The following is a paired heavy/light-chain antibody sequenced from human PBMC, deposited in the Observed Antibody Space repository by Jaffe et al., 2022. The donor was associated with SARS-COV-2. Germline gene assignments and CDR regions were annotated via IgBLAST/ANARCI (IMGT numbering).Light chain of an antibody. CDR1: QNIDDH. CDR3: QQSYGIPYN. V-gene: IGKV1-39*01. CDR2: GAS. Sequence: QMTQSPSSLSASVGDRVTMTCRSSQNIDDHLSWYQLKAGKAPKLLIYGASTLQRGVPSRFRASGSGTDFSLTITNIQREDFASYFCQQSYGIPYNFGQGTVLEVK. J-gene: IGKJ2*01.
Heavy chain of an antibody. V-gene: IGHV4-61*02. J-gene: IGHJ6*02. Sequence: QVQLQESGPGLVKPSLTLSLTCTVSGGSISGGSHYWTWIRQPAGGRLEWVGRIYTSGSTDYNPSLQSRVTLSLDTSKNVLSLKLTSVTAADTAVYYCARATESGDFLSGYHYYYFGLDVWGRGTSVTVSS. D-gene: IGHD3-3*01. CDR2: IYTSGST. CDR1: GGSISGGSHY. CDR3: ARATESGDFLSGYHYYYFGLDV.